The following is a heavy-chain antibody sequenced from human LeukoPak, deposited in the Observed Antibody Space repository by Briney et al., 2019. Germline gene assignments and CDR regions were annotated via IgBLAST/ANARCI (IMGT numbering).Heavy chain of an antibody. J-gene: IGHJ4*02. CDR3: ARGRTDWFGEIDY. Sequence: SETLSLTCTVSGGSISSYYWSWIRQPPGKGLEWIGYIYYSGSTNYNPSLKSRVTISVDTSKNQFSLKLSSVTAADTAVYYCARGRTDWFGEIDYWGQGTLVTVSS. CDR1: GGSISSYY. D-gene: IGHD3-10*01. V-gene: IGHV4-59*01. CDR2: IYYSGST.